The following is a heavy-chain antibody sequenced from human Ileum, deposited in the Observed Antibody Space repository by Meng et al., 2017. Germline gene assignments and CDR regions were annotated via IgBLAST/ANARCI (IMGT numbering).Heavy chain of an antibody. CDR1: GTW. J-gene: IGHJ4*02. CDR2: IFQSGRT. CDR3: ATSNDRDVYYLGY. V-gene: IGHV4-4*02. Sequence: QVTLRGAGPRLVKPSGTLSLTCAVSGTWWSWVRHPPGKGLEWIGEIFQSGRTNYNPSLKSRVTISIDKSKSQISLQLSAVTAADTAVYSCATSNDRDVYYLGYWGQGTLVTVSS. D-gene: IGHD3-22*01.